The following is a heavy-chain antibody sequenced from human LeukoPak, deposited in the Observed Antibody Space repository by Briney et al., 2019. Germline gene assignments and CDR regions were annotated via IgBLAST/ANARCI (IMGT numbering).Heavy chain of an antibody. CDR2: ISSSSSYI. Sequence: GGSLRLSCAASGFTFSSFGMNWVRQAPGKGLEWVSSISSSSSYIYYADSLKGRFTISRDNTKNSLYLQMNSLRAEDTAVYYCARVIGGVWYFDLWGRGTLVTVSS. CDR3: ARVIGGVWYFDL. D-gene: IGHD3-10*01. CDR1: GFTFSSFG. J-gene: IGHJ2*01. V-gene: IGHV3-21*01.